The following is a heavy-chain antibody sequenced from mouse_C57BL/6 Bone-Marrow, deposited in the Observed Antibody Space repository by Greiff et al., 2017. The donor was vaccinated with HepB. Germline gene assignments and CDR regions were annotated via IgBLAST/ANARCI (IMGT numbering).Heavy chain of an antibody. CDR1: GYTFTSYW. CDR3: ARSRMSPLVRFPYWYFDV. CDR2: INPSNGGT. D-gene: IGHD1-1*01. V-gene: IGHV1-53*01. Sequence: QVQLQQSGTELVKPGASVKLSCKASGYTFTSYWMHWVKQRPGPGLEWIGNINPSNGGTNYNEKFKSKATLTVDKSSSTAYMQLSSLTSEDSAVYYCARSRMSPLVRFPYWYFDVWGTGTTVTVSS. J-gene: IGHJ1*03.